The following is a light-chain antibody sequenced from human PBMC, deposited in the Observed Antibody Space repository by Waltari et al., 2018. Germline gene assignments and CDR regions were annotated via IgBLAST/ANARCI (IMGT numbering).Light chain of an antibody. Sequence: SYELTQPLSVSVALGQPARITRGGNNSGSKNVHWYQQKPGQAPVLVIYRDSNRPSGIPERFSGSNSGNTATLTISRAQAGDEADYYCQVWDSNVVFGGGTKLTVL. CDR3: QVWDSNVV. V-gene: IGLV3-9*01. CDR1: NSGSKN. J-gene: IGLJ2*01. CDR2: RDS.